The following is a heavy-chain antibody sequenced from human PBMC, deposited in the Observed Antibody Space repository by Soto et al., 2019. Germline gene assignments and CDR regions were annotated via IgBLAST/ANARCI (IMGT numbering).Heavy chain of an antibody. CDR2: IIPIFGTA. V-gene: IGHV1-69*01. J-gene: IGHJ5*02. CDR1: GGTFSSYA. Sequence: QVQLVQSGAEVKKPGSSVKVSCKASGGTFSSYAISWVRQAPGQGLEWMGGIIPIFGTANYAHKFQGRVTITADESTSTAYLELSSLRSEDTAVYYCASSDYYDSSGYQGDWFDPWGQGTLVTVSS. CDR3: ASSDYYDSSGYQGDWFDP. D-gene: IGHD3-22*01.